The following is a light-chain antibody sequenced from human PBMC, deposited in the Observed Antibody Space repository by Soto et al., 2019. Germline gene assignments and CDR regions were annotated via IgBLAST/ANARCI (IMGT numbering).Light chain of an antibody. CDR1: PGIRTY. Sequence: DIQLTQSPSFLSASVGDRVTITCRASPGIRTYLAWYQQQPGKAPKLLIYAASTLQSGVPSRSSGSGSGTEFTLTISSLQPEDVAAYYCQQLDRYPFTFGGGTTVQIK. CDR3: QQLDRYPFT. CDR2: AAS. V-gene: IGKV1-9*01. J-gene: IGKJ4*01.